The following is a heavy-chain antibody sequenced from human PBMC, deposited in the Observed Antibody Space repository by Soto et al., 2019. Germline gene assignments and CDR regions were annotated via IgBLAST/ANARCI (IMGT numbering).Heavy chain of an antibody. D-gene: IGHD1-26*01. CDR2: ISGSGGST. J-gene: IGHJ4*02. Sequence: EVQLLESGGGLVQPGGSLRLSCAASGFTFTSYAMSWVRQAPGKGLEWVSAISGSGGSTYYADSVKGRFTISRDISKNTLYLQMNSLRAEDTAVYYCAREGTTRGYFDYWGQGTLVTVAS. V-gene: IGHV3-23*01. CDR1: GFTFTSYA. CDR3: AREGTTRGYFDY.